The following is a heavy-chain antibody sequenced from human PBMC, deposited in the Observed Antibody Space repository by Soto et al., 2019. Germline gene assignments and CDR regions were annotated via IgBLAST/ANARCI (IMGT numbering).Heavy chain of an antibody. Sequence: SETLSLTCTVSGGSISSGGYYWSWIRQHPGKGLEWIGYIYYSGSTYYNPSLKSRVTISVDTSKNQFSLKLSSVTAADTAVYYCARELYYYDSSGYYSMSNWFDPWGQGTLVTVS. D-gene: IGHD3-22*01. CDR2: IYYSGST. CDR3: ARELYYYDSSGYYSMSNWFDP. CDR1: GGSISSGGYY. V-gene: IGHV4-31*02. J-gene: IGHJ5*02.